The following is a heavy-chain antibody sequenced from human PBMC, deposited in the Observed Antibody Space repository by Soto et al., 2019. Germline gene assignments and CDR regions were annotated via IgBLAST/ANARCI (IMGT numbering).Heavy chain of an antibody. J-gene: IGHJ2*01. V-gene: IGHV3-23*01. D-gene: IGHD3-10*01. CDR1: GVTFSSYA. CDR2: ISGSGGST. CDR3: AKDPSQIGIYWYFDL. Sequence: EVQLLESGGGLVQPGGSLRLSCAASGVTFSSYAMSWVRQAPGKGLEWVSAISGSGGSTYYADSVKGRFTISRDNSKNTLYLQMNSLRAEDTAVYYCAKDPSQIGIYWYFDLWGRGTLVTVSS.